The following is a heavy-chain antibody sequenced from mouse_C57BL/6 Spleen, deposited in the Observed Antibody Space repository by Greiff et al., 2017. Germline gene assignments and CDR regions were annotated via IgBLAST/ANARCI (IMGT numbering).Heavy chain of an antibody. CDR3: ARGGYYSNPAWFAY. CDR2: INPGSGGT. J-gene: IGHJ3*01. CDR1: GYAFTNYL. Sequence: VQLQQSGAELVRPGTSVKVSCKASGYAFTNYLIEWVKQRPGQGLEWIGVINPGSGGTNYNEKFKGKATLTADKSSSTAYMQLSSLTSEDSAVYFCARGGYYSNPAWFAYWGQGTLVTVSA. D-gene: IGHD2-5*01. V-gene: IGHV1-54*01.